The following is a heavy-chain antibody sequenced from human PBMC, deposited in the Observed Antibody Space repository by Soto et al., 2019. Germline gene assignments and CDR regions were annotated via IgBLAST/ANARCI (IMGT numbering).Heavy chain of an antibody. D-gene: IGHD3-10*01. CDR3: ARLSSLYYNSDYGGYYFDY. J-gene: IGHJ4*02. CDR2: IFYSGNS. V-gene: IGHV4-31*03. Sequence: QVQLQESGPGLVKPSQTLSLTCTVSGGSISGGDYYWSWIRQHPGKGLEWIGYIFYSGNSFYNPSLKSGVTISVDTSKNQFSLQLSSVTAADTAVYYCARLSSLYYNSDYGGYYFDYWGQGTLVSVSS. CDR1: GGSISGGDYY.